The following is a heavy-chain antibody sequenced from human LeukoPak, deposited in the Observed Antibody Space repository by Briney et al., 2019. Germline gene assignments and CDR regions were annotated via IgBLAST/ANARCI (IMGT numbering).Heavy chain of an antibody. J-gene: IGHJ4*02. V-gene: IGHV3-74*01. CDR1: GFTFSSYW. D-gene: IGHD3-22*01. Sequence: PGGSPRLSCGASGFTFSSYWLHWVRQPPGKGLAWVSRINTDGSATDYADSVKGRFTISRDNAKNTVYLQMDTLSGEDTAVYYCARADYDSSGYHFDNWGQGILVTVSS. CDR3: ARADYDSSGYHFDN. CDR2: INTDGSAT.